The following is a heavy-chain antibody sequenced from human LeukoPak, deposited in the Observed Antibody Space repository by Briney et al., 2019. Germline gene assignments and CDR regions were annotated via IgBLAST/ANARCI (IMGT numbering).Heavy chain of an antibody. J-gene: IGHJ6*03. CDR1: GFTFSSYS. CDR3: ARETKTQDGYLGDYYYMDV. D-gene: IGHD5-24*01. Sequence: GGSLRLSCAASGFTFSSYSMNWVRQAPGKGLEWVSSISSSSSYIYYADSVKGRFTISRDNAKNSLYLQMNSLRAEDTAVCYCARETKTQDGYLGDYYYMDVWGKGTTVTVSS. V-gene: IGHV3-21*01. CDR2: ISSSSSYI.